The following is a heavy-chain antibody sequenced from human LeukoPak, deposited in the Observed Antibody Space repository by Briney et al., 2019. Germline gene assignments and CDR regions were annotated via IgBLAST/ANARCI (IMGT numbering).Heavy chain of an antibody. V-gene: IGHV4-59*08. Sequence: SETLSLTCTVSGGSISNYYWSWMRQPPGKGLEWIGYIHYSGSTSYNPSLKSRVTISVDTSKTQFSLELRSVTAADTAVYYCASSEWNYARWGQGTLVTVSS. J-gene: IGHJ4*02. CDR1: GGSISNYY. CDR3: ASSEWNYAR. CDR2: IHYSGST. D-gene: IGHD1-7*01.